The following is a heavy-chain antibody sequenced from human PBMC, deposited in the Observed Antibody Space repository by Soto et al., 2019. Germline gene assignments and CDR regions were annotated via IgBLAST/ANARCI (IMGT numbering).Heavy chain of an antibody. CDR1: RYIFTNYG. CDR3: ARALTGYGMDV. J-gene: IGHJ6*02. CDR2: ITTYNGNT. Sequence: QVQLVQSGVEVREPGASVKVSCKAVRYIFTNYGVSWVRQAPGQGLEWMGWITTYNGNTEYAQKFQGRVTMTTDASTSTAYMELGSLRSDDPAIYYCARALTGYGMDVWGQGTTVTVSS. V-gene: IGHV1-18*01.